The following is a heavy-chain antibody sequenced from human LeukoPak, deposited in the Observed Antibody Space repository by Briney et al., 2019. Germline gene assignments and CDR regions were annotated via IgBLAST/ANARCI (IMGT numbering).Heavy chain of an antibody. D-gene: IGHD5-24*01. CDR1: GVAFDSHG. CDR3: ARDRMATMGEYYYGMDV. J-gene: IGHJ6*02. CDR2: MWYDGSNK. V-gene: IGHV3-33*01. Sequence: PGGSLRLSCAASGVAFDSHGMHWVRQAPGKGLEWVAVMWYDGSNKAYADSVKGRFTISRDNSKNTLYLQMNSLRAEDTAVYYCARDRMATMGEYYYGMDVWGQGTTVTVSS.